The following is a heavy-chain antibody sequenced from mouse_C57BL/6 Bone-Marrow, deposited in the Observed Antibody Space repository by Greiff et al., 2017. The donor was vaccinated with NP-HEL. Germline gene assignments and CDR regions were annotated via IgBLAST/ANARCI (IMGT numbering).Heavy chain of an antibody. D-gene: IGHD1-1*01. CDR1: GYAFSSSW. Sequence: VQVVESGPELVKPGASVKISCKASGYAFSSSWMNWVKQRPGKGLEWIGRIYPGDGDTNYNGKFKGKATLTADKSSSTAYMQLSSLTSEDSAVYFCAIISTTVVARGYYFDYWGQGTTLTVSS. CDR2: IYPGDGDT. CDR3: AIISTTVVARGYYFDY. V-gene: IGHV1-82*01. J-gene: IGHJ2*01.